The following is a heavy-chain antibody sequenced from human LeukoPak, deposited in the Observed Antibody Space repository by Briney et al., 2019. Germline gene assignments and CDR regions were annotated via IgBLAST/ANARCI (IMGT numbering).Heavy chain of an antibody. D-gene: IGHD2-21*02. CDR3: SGAGTPDFCGSDCRPGF. J-gene: IGHJ4*02. CDR1: GGSFNDYY. V-gene: IGHV4-34*01. Sequence: SETLSLTCGVYGGSFNDYYWSWIRQPPGKGLVWVGEINHSGRINYNPALKSRVTISVDTSKKQCSLKLSSVTTADPAAYYCSGAGTPDFCGSDCRPGFWEQGTVDSVSS. CDR2: INHSGRI.